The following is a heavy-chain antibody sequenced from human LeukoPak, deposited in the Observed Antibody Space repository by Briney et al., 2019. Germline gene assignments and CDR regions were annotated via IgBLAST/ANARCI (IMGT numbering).Heavy chain of an antibody. CDR1: GYTFTAYY. V-gene: IGHV1-2*02. D-gene: IGHD5-18*01. CDR2: INPNSGGT. J-gene: IGHJ4*02. Sequence: GASVKVSCKASGYTFTAYYMHWVRQAPGQGLEWMGWINPNSGGTNYAQKFQGRVTMTRDTSISTAYMELSRLRSDDTAVYYCAGVSGGGYSYGSLDYWGQGTLVTVSS. CDR3: AGVSGGGYSYGSLDY.